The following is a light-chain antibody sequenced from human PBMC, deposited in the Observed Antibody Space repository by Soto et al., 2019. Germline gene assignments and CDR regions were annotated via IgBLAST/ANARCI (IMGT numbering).Light chain of an antibody. CDR2: GNI. Sequence: QSVLTQPPSVSGAPGQRLTISCTGGSSNLGAGYDVHWYQQFPRTAPKLLINGNIKRPSGVPDRFSGSKSGTSASLAITGLLAEDEADYYCQSYDSILRAWVFGGGTKLTVL. CDR3: QSYDSILRAWV. V-gene: IGLV1-40*01. J-gene: IGLJ3*02. CDR1: SSNLGAGYD.